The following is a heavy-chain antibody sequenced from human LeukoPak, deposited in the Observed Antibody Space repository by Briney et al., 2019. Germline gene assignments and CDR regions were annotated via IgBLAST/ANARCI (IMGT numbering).Heavy chain of an antibody. CDR3: ARGDGRNWGYRDHAFDI. CDR2: ISAYNGNT. D-gene: IGHD7-27*01. J-gene: IGHJ3*02. V-gene: IGHV1-18*01. CDR1: GYTFTSYG. Sequence: GASVKVSCKASGYTFTSYGISWVRQAPGQGVEWMGWISAYNGNTNYAQKLQGRVTMTTDTSTSTAYMELRSLRSDDTAVYYCARGDGRNWGYRDHAFDIWGQGTMVTVSS.